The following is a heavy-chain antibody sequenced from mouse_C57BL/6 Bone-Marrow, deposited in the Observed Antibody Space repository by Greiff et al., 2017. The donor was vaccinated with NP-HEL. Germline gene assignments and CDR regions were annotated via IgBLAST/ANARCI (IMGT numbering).Heavy chain of an antibody. CDR1: GFTFSDYG. J-gene: IGHJ2*01. D-gene: IGHD1-1*01. V-gene: IGHV5-17*01. CDR3: ASLYYYGSSYDYFDY. CDR2: ISSGSSTI. Sequence: EVQLVESGGGLVKPGGSLKLSCAASGFTFSDYGMHWVRQAPEKGLEWVAYISSGSSTIYYADTVKGRFTISRDNAKNTLFLQMTSLRSEDTAMYYCASLYYYGSSYDYFDYWGQGTTLTVSS.